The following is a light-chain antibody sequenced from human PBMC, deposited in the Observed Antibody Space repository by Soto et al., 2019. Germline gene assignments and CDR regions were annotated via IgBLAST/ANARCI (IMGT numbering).Light chain of an antibody. CDR2: TAS. CDR3: QQYNSYPLT. CDR1: QSISSW. J-gene: IGKJ3*01. V-gene: IGKV1-5*03. Sequence: DIQMTQSPSTLSASIGDRVTITCRASQSISSWLAWYQQKPGKAPNLLIYTASNLESGVPSRFSGSGSGTEFTLTISSLQPDDFATCYCQQYNSYPLTFGPGTKVDIK.